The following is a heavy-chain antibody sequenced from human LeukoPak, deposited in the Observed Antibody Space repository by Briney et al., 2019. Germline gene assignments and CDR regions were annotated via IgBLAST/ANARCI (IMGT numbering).Heavy chain of an antibody. CDR1: GFTFSSYE. Sequence: PGGSLRLSCAASGFTFSSYEMNWVRQAPGKGLEWVSYISSSGSTIYYADSVKGRFTISRDNAKNSLYLQMNSLRAEDTAVYYCARGRCSSTSCYEYYFDYWGQGTLVTVSS. V-gene: IGHV3-48*03. CDR2: ISSSGSTI. CDR3: ARGRCSSTSCYEYYFDY. J-gene: IGHJ4*02. D-gene: IGHD2-2*01.